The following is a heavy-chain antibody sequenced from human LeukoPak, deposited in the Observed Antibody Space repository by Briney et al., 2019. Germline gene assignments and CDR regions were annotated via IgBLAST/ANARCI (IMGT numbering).Heavy chain of an antibody. CDR1: GFTFSNAW. J-gene: IGHJ4*02. Sequence: GGSLRLSCAASGFTFSNAWMSWVRQAPGKGLEWVGRIKSKTDGGTTDYAAPVKGRFTISRDDSKNTLYLQMNSLKTEDTAVYYCTTETYYYDSSGYYPLDYWGQGTLVTVSS. V-gene: IGHV3-15*01. CDR3: TTETYYYDSSGYYPLDY. D-gene: IGHD3-22*01. CDR2: IKSKTDGGTT.